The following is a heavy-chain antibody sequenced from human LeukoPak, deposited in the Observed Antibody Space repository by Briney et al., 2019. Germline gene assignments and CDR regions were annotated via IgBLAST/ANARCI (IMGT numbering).Heavy chain of an antibody. J-gene: IGHJ4*02. D-gene: IGHD3-10*01. CDR1: GFTFDDYA. CDR2: ISWNSGSI. Sequence: PGGSLRLSCAASGFTFDDYAMHWVRQARGKGLEWVSGISWNSGSIGYADSVKGRFTISRDNAKNSLYLQMNSLRAEDTALYYCAKARGFGELYFDYWGQGTLVTVSS. CDR3: AKARGFGELYFDY. V-gene: IGHV3-9*01.